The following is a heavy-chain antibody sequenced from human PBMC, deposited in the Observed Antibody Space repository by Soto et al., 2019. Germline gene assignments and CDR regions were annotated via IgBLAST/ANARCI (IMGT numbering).Heavy chain of an antibody. D-gene: IGHD5-12*01. Sequence: QVQLVESGGGVVQPGRSLRLSCAASGFTFSSYGMHWVRQAPGKGLEWVAVIWYDGSNKYYADSVKGRFTISRDNSKNPLYLQMNSLRAEDTAVYYCARDNRGYDEYYYYYYMDVWGKGTTVTVSS. J-gene: IGHJ6*03. CDR1: GFTFSSYG. V-gene: IGHV3-33*01. CDR2: IWYDGSNK. CDR3: ARDNRGYDEYYYYYYMDV.